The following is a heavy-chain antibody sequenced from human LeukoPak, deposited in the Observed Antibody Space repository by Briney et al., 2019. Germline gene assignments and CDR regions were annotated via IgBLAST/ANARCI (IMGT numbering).Heavy chain of an antibody. Sequence: GGTLRLSCAASGFTFSNYGMSWVRQAPGKGLEWVSTISRGGVTTYYADSVKGRFTISRDNAKNSLYLQMNSLRAEDTAVYYCAREGMATIRDDAFDIWGQGTMVTVSS. CDR3: AREGMATIRDDAFDI. D-gene: IGHD5-24*01. CDR2: ISRGGVTT. V-gene: IGHV3-21*01. J-gene: IGHJ3*02. CDR1: GFTFSNYG.